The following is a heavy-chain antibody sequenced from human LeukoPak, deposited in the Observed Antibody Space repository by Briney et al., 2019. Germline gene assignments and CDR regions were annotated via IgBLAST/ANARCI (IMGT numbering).Heavy chain of an antibody. CDR2: IIPIFGTA. D-gene: IGHD6-6*01. CDR3: ASRIAARGFDY. J-gene: IGHJ4*02. V-gene: IGHV1-69*05. CDR1: GGTFSSYA. Sequence: SVKVSCKASGGTFSSYAISWVRQAPGQGREWRGGIIPIFGTANYAQKFQGRVTITTDESTSTAYMELSSLRSEDTAVYYCASRIAARGFDYWGQGTLVTVSS.